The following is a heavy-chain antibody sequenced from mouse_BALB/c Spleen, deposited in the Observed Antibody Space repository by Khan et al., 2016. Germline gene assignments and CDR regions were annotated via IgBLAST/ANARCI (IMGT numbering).Heavy chain of an antibody. Sequence: QIQLVQSGPELKKPGETVKISCKASDYTFTDFSMHWVKQAPGKGLKWMAWINTETGEPTYADDFKGRFAFSLETSASTAYLQINDHKNEDTATYFWARHYRYDGGVYWGQGTTLTVSS. V-gene: IGHV9-2-1*01. CDR1: DYTFTDFS. CDR2: INTETGEP. J-gene: IGHJ2*01. D-gene: IGHD2-14*01. CDR3: ARHYRYDGGVY.